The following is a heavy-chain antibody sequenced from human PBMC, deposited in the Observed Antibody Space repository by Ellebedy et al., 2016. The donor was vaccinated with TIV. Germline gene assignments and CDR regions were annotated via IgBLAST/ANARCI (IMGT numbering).Heavy chain of an antibody. Sequence: GESLKISCAASGFTFSSYGMTWVRQAPGKGLEWVSGISGSGDGTHYADSVKGRFPISRDNSKNTLSLQMNSLRAEDTAVYYCAKHGGSREYEWWGQGTLVTVSS. V-gene: IGHV3-23*01. CDR1: GFTFSSYG. D-gene: IGHD2-15*01. CDR2: ISGSGDGT. CDR3: AKHGGSREYEW. J-gene: IGHJ4*02.